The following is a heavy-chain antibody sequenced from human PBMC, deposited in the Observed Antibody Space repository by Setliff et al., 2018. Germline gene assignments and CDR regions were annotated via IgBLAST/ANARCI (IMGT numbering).Heavy chain of an antibody. Sequence: PSETLSLTCTVSGGSISSGSYYWGWIRQPPGKGLEWIGSIYYSGSTYYNPSLKSRVTISVDTSKNQFSLKLSSVTAADTAVYFCAREARYSSAWYSYYYGMDVWGQGTTVTVSS. J-gene: IGHJ6*02. CDR2: IYYSGST. CDR1: GGSISSGSYY. V-gene: IGHV4-39*07. CDR3: AREARYSSAWYSYYYGMDV. D-gene: IGHD6-19*01.